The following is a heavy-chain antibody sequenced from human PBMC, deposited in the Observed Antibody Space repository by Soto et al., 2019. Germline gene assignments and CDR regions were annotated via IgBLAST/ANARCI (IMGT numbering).Heavy chain of an antibody. V-gene: IGHV1-2*04. CDR1: GYTFTGYY. CDR2: VNPNSGGT. Sequence: QVQLVQSGAEVKKPGASVKVSCKASGYTFTGYYIHWERQAPGQGLEWMGWVNPNSGGTNYAQKFQGWVTITRDTSNSTAYMEVSRLRSDDTAVYYCLTSRVSIAVAGETEYYFDYWGQGTLVTVSS. J-gene: IGHJ4*02. CDR3: LTSRVSIAVAGETEYYFDY. D-gene: IGHD6-19*01.